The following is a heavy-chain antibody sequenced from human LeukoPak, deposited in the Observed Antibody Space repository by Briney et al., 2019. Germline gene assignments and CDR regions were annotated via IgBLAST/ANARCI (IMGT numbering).Heavy chain of an antibody. CDR1: GDSIRSNRYY. CDR2: IYYSGST. J-gene: IGHJ4*02. Sequence: SETLSLTCTVSGDSIRSNRYYWGWIRQPPGKGLEWIGSIYYSGSTNYNPSLKSRVTISVDTSKNQFSVNLSSVTAADTAVYYCARHQSGTYYSTFDYWGQGTLVTVSS. CDR3: ARHQSGTYYSTFDY. D-gene: IGHD1-26*01. V-gene: IGHV4-39*01.